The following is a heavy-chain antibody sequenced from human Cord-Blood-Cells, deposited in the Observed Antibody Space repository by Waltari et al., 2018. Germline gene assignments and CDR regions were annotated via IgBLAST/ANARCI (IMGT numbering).Heavy chain of an antibody. D-gene: IGHD3-3*01. CDR3: ARVGRTIFGVVIDY. CDR2: INHRGST. V-gene: IGHV4-34*01. CDR1: GGSFSGYY. J-gene: IGHJ4*02. Sequence: QVQLQQWGAGLLKPSETLSLTCAVYGGSFSGYYWSWIRQPPGKGLEWIREINHRGSTNYHPSLKSRVTISVDTSKNQFSLKLSSVTAADTAVYYCARVGRTIFGVVIDYWGQGTLVTVSS.